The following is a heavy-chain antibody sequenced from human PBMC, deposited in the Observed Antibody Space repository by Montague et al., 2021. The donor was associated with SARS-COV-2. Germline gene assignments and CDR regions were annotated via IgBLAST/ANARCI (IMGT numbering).Heavy chain of an antibody. CDR1: GFTFSSYE. Sequence: SLRLSCAASGFTFSSYEMNWVRQAPGKGLEWVSYISSSGSTIYYADSXKGRFTISRDNAKNSLYLQMNSLRAEDTAVYYCARDRSYYDSSDFDLWGRGTLVTVSS. V-gene: IGHV3-48*03. CDR3: ARDRSYYDSSDFDL. CDR2: ISSSGSTI. J-gene: IGHJ2*01. D-gene: IGHD3-22*01.